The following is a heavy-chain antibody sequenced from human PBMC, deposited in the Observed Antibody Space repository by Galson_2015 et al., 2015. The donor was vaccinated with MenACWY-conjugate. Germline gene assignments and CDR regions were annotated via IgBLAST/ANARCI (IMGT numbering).Heavy chain of an antibody. V-gene: IGHV1-18*01. Sequence: YNGNTNYAQKLQGRVTMTTDTSTSTAYMELRSLRSDDTAVYYCARHSNSSSSYYFDYWGQGTLVTVSS. CDR3: ARHSNSSSSYYFDY. J-gene: IGHJ4*02. D-gene: IGHD6-6*01. CDR2: YNGNT.